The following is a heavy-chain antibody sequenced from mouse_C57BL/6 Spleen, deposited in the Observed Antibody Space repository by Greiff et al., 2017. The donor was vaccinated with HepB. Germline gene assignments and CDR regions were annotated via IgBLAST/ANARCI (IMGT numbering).Heavy chain of an antibody. CDR2: INPGNGGT. J-gene: IGHJ1*03. V-gene: IGHV1-53*01. Sequence: QVQLKRPGPELVKPGASVKLSCKASGYTLTSYWIHWVRQRPGQGLEWIGNINPGNGGTNYNEKFKSKATLTVDKSSSTAYMQLSSLTSEDSAVYYCVLIYYYGSSYAPLYWYFDVWGTGTTVTVSS. D-gene: IGHD1-1*01. CDR3: VLIYYYGSSYAPLYWYFDV. CDR1: GYTLTSYW.